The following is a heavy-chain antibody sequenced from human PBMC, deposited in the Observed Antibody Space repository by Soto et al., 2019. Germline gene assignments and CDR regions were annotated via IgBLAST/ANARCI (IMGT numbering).Heavy chain of an antibody. CDR2: TYHRGTT. CDR1: GASISSYY. V-gene: IGHV4-59*13. CDR3: ANYDSSGYTRCFDY. D-gene: IGHD3-22*01. J-gene: IGHJ4*02. Sequence: PSDTLSLTCTVSGASISSYYRSLLRPPPGKGLEWMGFTYHRGTTNYNPSLKSRVTIVVDTSKNQFSLRLRSVTAADTAVYYCANYDSSGYTRCFDYWGQGTLVTVSS.